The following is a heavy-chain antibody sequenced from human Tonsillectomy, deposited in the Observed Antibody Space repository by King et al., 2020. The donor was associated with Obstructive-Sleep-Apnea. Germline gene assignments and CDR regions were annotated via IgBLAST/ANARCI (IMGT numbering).Heavy chain of an antibody. CDR1: GFSLSSSGVG. CDR3: AHSRFSSSLWGMDV. V-gene: IGHV2-5*02. CDR2: IYWDDDT. D-gene: IGHD6-13*01. J-gene: IGHJ6*02. Sequence: TLKESGPTLVKHTQTLTLTCTFSGFSLSSSGVGVGGIRHPPGKPLWWLALIYWDDDTRYSPSLKSRVTITKDTSKNQMDLTMTNMNPVDTATYYCAHSRFSSSLWGMDVWGQGTTVTVSS.